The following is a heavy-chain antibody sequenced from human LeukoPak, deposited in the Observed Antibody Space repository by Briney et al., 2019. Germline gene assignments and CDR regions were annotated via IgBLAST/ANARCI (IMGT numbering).Heavy chain of an antibody. V-gene: IGHV1-8*03. CDR1: GYSFTNYD. D-gene: IGHD2-15*01. CDR2: MNPKSGDT. Sequence: GASVKVSCKASGYSFTNYDINWVRQATGQGLEWMGWMNPKSGDTGYSQKFQGRVTITADESTSTAYMELSSLRSEDTAVYYCARVPVVGVVVAAGNYYYYMDVWGKGTTVTISS. CDR3: ARVPVVGVVVAAGNYYYYMDV. J-gene: IGHJ6*03.